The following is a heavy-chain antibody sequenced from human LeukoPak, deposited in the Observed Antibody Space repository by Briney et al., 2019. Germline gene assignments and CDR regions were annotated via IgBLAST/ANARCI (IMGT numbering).Heavy chain of an antibody. CDR1: GYTFTGYY. J-gene: IGHJ4*02. D-gene: IGHD2-8*01. CDR2: INPNSGGT. CDR3: ARVGGRYCTNGVCYTDDY. Sequence: ASVKVSCKASGYTFTGYYMHWVRQAPGQGLEWMGWINPNSGGTNYAQKFQGRVTITRNTSISTAYMELSSLRSEDTAVYYCARVGGRYCTNGVCYTDDYWGQGTLVTVSS. V-gene: IGHV1-2*02.